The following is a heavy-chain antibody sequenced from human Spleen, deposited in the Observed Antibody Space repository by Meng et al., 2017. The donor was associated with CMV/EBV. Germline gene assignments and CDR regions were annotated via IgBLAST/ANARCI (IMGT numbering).Heavy chain of an antibody. CDR2: ITSSYNNV. Sequence: GGSLRLSCAASGFTLSPYHINWVRQPPGEGLEWISSITSSYNNVFYADSVKGRFTISRDNAKNSVYLQMNSLRSEDTAVYYCAREAPFSAYPGRGLHDPFDIWGQGTLVTVSS. CDR1: GFTLSPYH. V-gene: IGHV3-21*01. CDR3: AREAPFSAYPGRGLHDPFDI. J-gene: IGHJ3*02. D-gene: IGHD5-12*01.